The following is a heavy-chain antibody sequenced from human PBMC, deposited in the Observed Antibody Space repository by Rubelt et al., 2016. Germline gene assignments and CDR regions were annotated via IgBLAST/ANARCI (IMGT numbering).Heavy chain of an antibody. J-gene: IGHJ6*03. Sequence: QVHLQESGPGLVKPSQTLSLTCTVSGGSVSSGGYYWSWIRQHPGKGLEWIGYIYDSVSTFYNPSLRNRVTMSIDTSKHQFSRKLGSVTAADAAVYFCARERGLVVGNPGYMDVWGKGTTVIVSS. CDR1: GGSVSSGGYY. V-gene: IGHV4-31*03. D-gene: IGHD2-21*01. CDR2: IYDSVST. CDR3: ARERGLVVGNPGYMDV.